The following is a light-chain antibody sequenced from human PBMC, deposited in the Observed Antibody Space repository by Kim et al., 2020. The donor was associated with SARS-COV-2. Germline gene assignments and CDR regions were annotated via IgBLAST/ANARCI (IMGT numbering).Light chain of an antibody. J-gene: IGLJ3*02. CDR3: QSYDSSNLNWV. CDR2: EDN. CDR1: SGSIASNY. V-gene: IGLV6-57*04. Sequence: NFMLTQPHSVSESPGKTVTISCTRSSGSIASNYVQWYQQRPGSAPTTVIYEDNQRPSGVPDRFSGSIDSSSNSASLIISGLKTEDEADYYCQSYDSSNLNWVFGGGTKVTVL.